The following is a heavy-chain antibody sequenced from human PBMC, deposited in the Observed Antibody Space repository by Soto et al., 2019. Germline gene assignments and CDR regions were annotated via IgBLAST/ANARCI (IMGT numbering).Heavy chain of an antibody. J-gene: IGHJ4*02. V-gene: IGHV1-2*02. D-gene: IGHD3-10*01. CDR1: GYTFTGYY. CDR2: INPNSGGT. Sequence: ASVKVSCKASGYTFTGYYMHWVRQAPGQGLEWMGWINPNSGGTNYAQKFQGRVTVTRDTSISTAYMELSRLRSDDTAVYCCARNSVLLWFGEFVWGQGTLVTVSS. CDR3: ARNSVLLWFGEFV.